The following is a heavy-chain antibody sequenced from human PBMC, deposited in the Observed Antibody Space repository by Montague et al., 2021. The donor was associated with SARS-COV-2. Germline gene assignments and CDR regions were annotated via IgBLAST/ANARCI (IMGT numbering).Heavy chain of an antibody. CDR1: GVSITCTNW. J-gene: IGHJ4*02. D-gene: IGHD4-11*01. CDR2: ISYGSIT. CDR3: AGKVLTVPADY. Sequence: SETLSLTCADSGVSITCTNWWSLCRHPPGKGLEWFVEISYGSITTYNPYLKSRPTISMDKSRNLFSLKLISVTAADTAIYYCAGKVLTVPADYWGQGTLVTVSS. V-gene: IGHV4-4*02.